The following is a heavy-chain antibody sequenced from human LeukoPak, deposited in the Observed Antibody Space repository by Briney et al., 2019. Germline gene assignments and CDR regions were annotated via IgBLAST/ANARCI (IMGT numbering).Heavy chain of an antibody. Sequence: GGSLRLSCAAAGFTFSKFAMHWVRQAPGKGLGWVAVVSYNVSYKYYADSVKGRFTISRDNSKNTLYLQMNSLRAEDTAVYYCARDTWNNYYDSSGYRHFGAWGQGTLVTVSS. CDR1: GFTFSKFA. D-gene: IGHD3-22*01. CDR2: VSYNVSYK. V-gene: IGHV3-30*04. CDR3: ARDTWNNYYDSSGYRHFGA. J-gene: IGHJ5*02.